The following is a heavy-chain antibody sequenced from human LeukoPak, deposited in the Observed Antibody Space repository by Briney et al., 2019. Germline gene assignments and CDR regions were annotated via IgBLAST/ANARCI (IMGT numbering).Heavy chain of an antibody. J-gene: IGHJ4*02. D-gene: IGHD1-26*01. CDR1: GFTFTSYS. V-gene: IGHV3-23*01. Sequence: GGALRLSCAASGFTFTSYSMSWVRQAPGKGLEWVSGTSDRGDYTYYADSVKGRFTISRDNSKNTLYLQMNSLRAEDTALYFCAKKAQYNGNYPLDYWGQGTLVTVSS. CDR2: TSDRGDYT. CDR3: AKKAQYNGNYPLDY.